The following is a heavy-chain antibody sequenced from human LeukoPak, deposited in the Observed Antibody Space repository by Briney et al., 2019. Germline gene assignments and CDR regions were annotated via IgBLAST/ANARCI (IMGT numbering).Heavy chain of an antibody. J-gene: IGHJ4*02. D-gene: IGHD1-26*01. CDR3: ARASTPKVGATIYYFDY. Sequence: ASVKVSCKASGYTFTSYVLNWVRQAPGQGLECMGWINTNTGNPTYAQGFTGRFVFSLDTSVSTAYLQISSLKAEVTALYYCARASTPKVGATIYYFDYWGQGTLVTVSS. CDR2: INTNTGNP. V-gene: IGHV7-4-1*02. CDR1: GYTFTSYV.